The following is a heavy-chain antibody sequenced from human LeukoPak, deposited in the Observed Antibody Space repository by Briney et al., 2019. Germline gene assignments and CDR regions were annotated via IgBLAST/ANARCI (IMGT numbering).Heavy chain of an antibody. D-gene: IGHD1-1*01. CDR2: ITGDGSST. CDR3: ARSNWPYYLDY. J-gene: IGHJ4*02. V-gene: IGHV3-74*01. CDR1: ESTFSNYW. Sequence: GGSLRLSCAASESTFSNYWMHWVRQAPGKGLVWVSWITGDGSSTRYADSVKGRFTISRDNAKNTLYLQVNSLRAEDTAVYYCARSNWPYYLDYWGQGALVTVSS.